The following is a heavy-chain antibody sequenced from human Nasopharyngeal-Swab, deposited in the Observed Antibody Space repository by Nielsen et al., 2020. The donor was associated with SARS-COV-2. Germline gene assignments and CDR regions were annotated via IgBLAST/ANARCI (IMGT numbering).Heavy chain of an antibody. D-gene: IGHD2-2*01. V-gene: IGHV3-23*01. Sequence: GESLKISCAASGFTFSSHAMTWVRQAPGKGLEWVSTISGGGGSTYYADSVTGRFTISKDNSENMLYLQINSLRVEDTAVYYCARDLGGGYCTTTNCPGSWGQGTLVTVSS. CDR2: ISGGGGST. CDR3: ARDLGGGYCTTTNCPGS. CDR1: GFTFSSHA. J-gene: IGHJ1*01.